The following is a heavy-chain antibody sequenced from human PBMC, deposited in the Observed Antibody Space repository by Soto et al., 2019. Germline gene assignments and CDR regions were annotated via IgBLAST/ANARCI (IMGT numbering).Heavy chain of an antibody. CDR3: ARRSTVTYDY. Sequence: QLQLQESGPELVKPSETLSLNCTVSGGSLTSNSYYWGWIRQPPGKGLEWIGSFYYSQRTYFNPSLKSRATISVETSKNQSSLKLSAVSAADTAVYYCARRSTVTYDYWGQGILVTVSP. V-gene: IGHV4-39*01. D-gene: IGHD4-17*01. J-gene: IGHJ4*02. CDR2: FYYSQRT. CDR1: GGSLTSNSYY.